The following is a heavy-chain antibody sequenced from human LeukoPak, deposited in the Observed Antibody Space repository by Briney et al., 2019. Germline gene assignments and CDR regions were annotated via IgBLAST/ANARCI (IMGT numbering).Heavy chain of an antibody. V-gene: IGHV1-2*02. J-gene: IGHJ4*02. CDR3: ARGRPGDYFDY. CDR2: INPNSGGT. D-gene: IGHD6-25*01. Sequence: ASVKVSCKASGYTFTSYFMHWVRQAPGQGLEWMGWINPNSGGTNFAQKFQGRVTLTRDTSISTAYMELSRLRSDDTAVYYCARGRPGDYFDYWGQGTLVTVSS. CDR1: GYTFTSYF.